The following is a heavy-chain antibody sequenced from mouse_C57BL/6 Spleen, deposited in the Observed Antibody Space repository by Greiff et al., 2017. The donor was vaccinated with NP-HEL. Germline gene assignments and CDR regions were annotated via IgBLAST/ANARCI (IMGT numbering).Heavy chain of an antibody. V-gene: IGHV1-81*01. CDR2: IYPRSGNT. D-gene: IGHD1-1*01. CDR1: GYTFTSYG. J-gene: IGHJ1*03. Sequence: QVQLQQSGAELARPGASVKLSCKASGYTFTSYGISWVKQRTGQGLEWIGEIYPRSGNTYYNEKFKGKATLTADKSSSTAYMELRSLTSEDSAVYCWARGDDYGSSYWYFDVWGTGTTVTVSS. CDR3: ARGDDYGSSYWYFDV.